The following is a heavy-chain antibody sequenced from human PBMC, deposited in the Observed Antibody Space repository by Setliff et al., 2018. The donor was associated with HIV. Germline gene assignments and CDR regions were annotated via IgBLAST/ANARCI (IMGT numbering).Heavy chain of an antibody. CDR2: INEDGSEK. CDR3: ARDATRGGDFDF. CDR1: GLTFSNYW. J-gene: IGHJ4*02. D-gene: IGHD1-26*01. V-gene: IGHV3-7*01. Sequence: PGGSLRLSCAASGLTFSNYWMAWVRQAPGKGLEWVANINEDGSEKYYVDSVKGRFSISRDSAENSLHLQMNSLGAEDTAVYYCARDATRGGDFDFWGQGTLVTVSS.